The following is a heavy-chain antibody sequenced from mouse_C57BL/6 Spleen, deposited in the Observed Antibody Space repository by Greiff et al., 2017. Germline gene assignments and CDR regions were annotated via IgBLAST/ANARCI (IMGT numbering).Heavy chain of an antibody. CDR2: IDPSSGGT. CDR1: GYTFTSYW. J-gene: IGHJ1*03. D-gene: IGHD2-13*01. Sequence: QVQLQQPGAELVKPGASVTLSCTASGYTFTSYWMPWVQQRPGRGLEWIGRIDPSSGGTKYNEEFKSKATLTVDKSSNTAYMQLSSLTSEDSAVYYGARGGLGDVYLYFYVWGTGTTVTVSS. V-gene: IGHV1-72*01. CDR3: ARGGLGDVYLYFYV.